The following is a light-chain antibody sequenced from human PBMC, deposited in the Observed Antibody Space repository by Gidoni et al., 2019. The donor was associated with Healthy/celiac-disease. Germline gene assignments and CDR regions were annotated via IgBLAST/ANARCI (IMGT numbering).Light chain of an antibody. CDR2: CAS. Sequence: NYLAWYQQKPGQPPKLLIYCASTRESGVPARFSGSGSGTDFTLTISSLQAEALAVYYCQQYYSTPFPFGPGTKVDIK. V-gene: IGKV4-1*01. CDR3: QQYYSTPFP. CDR1: NY. J-gene: IGKJ3*01.